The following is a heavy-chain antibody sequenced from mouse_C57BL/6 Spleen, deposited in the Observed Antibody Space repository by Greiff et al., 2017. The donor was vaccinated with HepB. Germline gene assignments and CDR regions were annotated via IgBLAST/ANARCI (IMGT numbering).Heavy chain of an antibody. Sequence: QVQLQQPGAELMKPGASVKLSCKASGYTFTSYWMQWVKQRPGQGLEWIGEIDPSDSYTNYNQKFKGKATLTVDTSSSTAYMQLSSLTSEDSAVYYCASLGFFAYWGQGTLVTVSA. CDR2: IDPSDSYT. CDR1: GYTFTSYW. D-gene: IGHD2-14*01. CDR3: ASLGFFAY. J-gene: IGHJ3*01. V-gene: IGHV1-50*01.